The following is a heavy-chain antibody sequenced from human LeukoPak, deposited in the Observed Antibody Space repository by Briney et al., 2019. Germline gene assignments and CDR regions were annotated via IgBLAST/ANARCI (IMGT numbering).Heavy chain of an antibody. CDR3: ASSQYYDILTGYYAPHYYFDY. J-gene: IGHJ4*02. V-gene: IGHV3-23*01. Sequence: GGSLRLSCTASGFTFSSYGMNWVRQAPGKGLEWVSGITGRGEHIFYAGSVKGRFTISRDNSKNTLYLQMNSLRAEDTAVYYCASSQYYDILTGYYAPHYYFDYWGQGTLVTVSS. CDR2: ITGRGEHI. D-gene: IGHD3-9*01. CDR1: GFTFSSYG.